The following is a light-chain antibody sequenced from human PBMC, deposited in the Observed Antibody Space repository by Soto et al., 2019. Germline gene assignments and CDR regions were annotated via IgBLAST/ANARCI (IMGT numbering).Light chain of an antibody. CDR2: DAY. CDR1: QSISSW. J-gene: IGKJ1*01. V-gene: IGKV1-5*01. Sequence: DIQMTQSPSTLSASVGDRVTITCRASQSISSWLAWYQQKPGKAPKVLIYDAYSLESGVPSRFSGSGSGTEFTLTISSLQPDDFATYYCQQYNSYSRWTFGQGTKVDIK. CDR3: QQYNSYSRWT.